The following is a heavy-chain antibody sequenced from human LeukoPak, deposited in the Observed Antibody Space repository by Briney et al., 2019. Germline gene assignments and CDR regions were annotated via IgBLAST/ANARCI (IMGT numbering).Heavy chain of an antibody. CDR2: INPNSGGT. Sequence: ASVKVSCKASGYTFTGYYMHWVRQAPGQGLEWMGWINPNSGGTNYAQKFQGRVTMTRDTSISTAYLQWSSLKASDTAMYYCARIGSSGSNFFDYWGQGTLVTVSS. CDR3: ARIGSSGSNFFDY. V-gene: IGHV1-2*02. CDR1: GYTFTGYY. J-gene: IGHJ4*02. D-gene: IGHD1-26*01.